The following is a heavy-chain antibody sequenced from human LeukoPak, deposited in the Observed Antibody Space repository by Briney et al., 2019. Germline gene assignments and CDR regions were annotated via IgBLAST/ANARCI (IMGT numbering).Heavy chain of an antibody. CDR1: GFTFSTYS. Sequence: GGSLRLSCAASGFTFSTYSMTWVRQAPGKGLEWVSGINNSGGGTYYSDSVKGRSTISRDNSKNALYLQMNSLRAEDTALYYCAKTNGYTRGYFDSWGQGTLVTVSS. D-gene: IGHD5-24*01. V-gene: IGHV3-23*01. CDR3: AKTNGYTRGYFDS. J-gene: IGHJ4*02. CDR2: INNSGGGT.